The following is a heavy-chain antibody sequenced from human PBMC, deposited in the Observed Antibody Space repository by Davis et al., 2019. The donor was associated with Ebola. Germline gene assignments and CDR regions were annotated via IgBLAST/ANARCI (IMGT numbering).Heavy chain of an antibody. CDR2: INHSGST. CDR1: GGSISSGDYY. J-gene: IGHJ5*02. D-gene: IGHD2-2*01. V-gene: IGHV4-39*01. Sequence: SETLSLTCTVSGGSISSGDYYWSWIRQPPGKGLEWIGEINHSGSTSYNPSLKTRVTISVDTSKNQFSLKLSSVTAADTAVYYCARHCRSTSCSWFDPWGQGTLVTVSS. CDR3: ARHCRSTSCSWFDP.